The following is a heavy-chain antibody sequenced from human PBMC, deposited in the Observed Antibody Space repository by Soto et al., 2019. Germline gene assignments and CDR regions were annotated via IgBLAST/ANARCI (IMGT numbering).Heavy chain of an antibody. J-gene: IGHJ6*02. CDR1: GGSISSGGYY. CDR2: IYYSGKT. CDR3: ARDPSYGDYSYYGMDV. D-gene: IGHD4-17*01. Sequence: QVQLQESGPGLVKPSQTLSLTCTVSGGSISSGGYYWTWIRQRPGKGLEWIGSIYYSGKTYYSPSLKSRVTISVDTSKNHFSLRLTSVTAADTAVYYCARDPSYGDYSYYGMDVWGQGTTVTVSS. V-gene: IGHV4-31*02.